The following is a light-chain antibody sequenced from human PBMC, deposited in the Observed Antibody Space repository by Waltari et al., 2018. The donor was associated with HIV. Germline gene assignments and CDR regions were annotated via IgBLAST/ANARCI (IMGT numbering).Light chain of an antibody. V-gene: IGKV4-1*01. CDR1: RSVLYSSNNKNY. Sequence: DIVMPQSPDSLVVSLGERSTINCKSSRSVLYSSNNKNYLAWYQQKPGQPPKLLIYWASTRESGVPDRFSGSGSGTDFTLTISSLQAEDVAVYYCQQYYSTPLTFGGGTKVEIK. J-gene: IGKJ4*01. CDR2: WAS. CDR3: QQYYSTPLT.